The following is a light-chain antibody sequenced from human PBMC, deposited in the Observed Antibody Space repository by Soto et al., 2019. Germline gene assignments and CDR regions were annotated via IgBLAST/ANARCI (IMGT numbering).Light chain of an antibody. CDR2: RSS. V-gene: IGKV1-12*01. Sequence: DIQMTQSPSSVSASVGDRVTITCRASQGISSYLAWYQQKPGNAPKLLIYRSSTLQGGVPSRFSGDGSGTDFTLTISNLQPEDFATYYCQQAYSFPLTFGPGTKVDIK. CDR3: QQAYSFPLT. J-gene: IGKJ3*01. CDR1: QGISSY.